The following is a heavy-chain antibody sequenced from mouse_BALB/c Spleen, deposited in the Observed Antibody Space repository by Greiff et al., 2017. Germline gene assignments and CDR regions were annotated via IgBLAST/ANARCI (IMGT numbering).Heavy chain of an antibody. J-gene: IGHJ2*01. V-gene: IGHV5-6*01. CDR3: ARQDGIYFDY. CDR1: GFTFSSYG. CDR2: ISSGGSYT. Sequence: EVKLMESGGDLVKPGGSLKLSCAASGFTFSSYGMSWVRQTPDKRLEWVATISSGGSYTYYPDSVKGRFTISRDNAKNTLYLQMSSLKSEDTAMYYCARQDGIYFDYWGQGTTLTVSS.